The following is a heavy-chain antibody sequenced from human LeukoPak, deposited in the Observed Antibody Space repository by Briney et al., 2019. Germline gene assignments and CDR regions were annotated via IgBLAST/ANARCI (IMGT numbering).Heavy chain of an antibody. D-gene: IGHD3-22*01. J-gene: IGHJ1*01. CDR3: ARHLSGHYDSSGCPTRVEYFQH. CDR2: IYYSGST. V-gene: IGHV4-59*08. Sequence: SETLSLTCTVSGGSISSYYWSWIRQPPGKGLEWIGYIYYSGSTNYNPSLKSRVTISVDTSKNQFSLKLSSVTAADTAVYYCARHLSGHYDSSGCPTRVEYFQHWGQGTLVTVSS. CDR1: GGSISSYY.